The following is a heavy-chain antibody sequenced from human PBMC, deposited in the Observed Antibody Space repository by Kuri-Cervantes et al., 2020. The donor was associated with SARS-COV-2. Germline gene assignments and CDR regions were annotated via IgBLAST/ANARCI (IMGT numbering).Heavy chain of an antibody. CDR3: ARDRNPYSYGPLFDY. CDR1: GFTFSSYA. D-gene: IGHD5-18*01. V-gene: IGHV3-30-3*01. CDR2: ISYDGSNK. J-gene: IGHJ4*02. Sequence: GGSLRLSCAASGFTFSSYAMHWVRQAPGKGLEWVAVISYDGSNKYYADSVKGRFTISRDNSKNTLYLQMNSPRSEDTAVYYCARDRNPYSYGPLFDYWGQGTLVTVSS.